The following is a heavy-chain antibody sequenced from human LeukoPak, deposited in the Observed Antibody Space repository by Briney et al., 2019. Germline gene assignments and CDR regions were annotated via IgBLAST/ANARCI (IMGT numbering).Heavy chain of an antibody. CDR1: GYTFTNYW. CDR3: VRRGYCSGTSCSVAAFDI. D-gene: IGHD2-2*01. CDR2: IYPGDSDT. Sequence: GESLKISCKGSGYTFTNYWIGWVRQMPGKGLEWMGIIYPGDSDTRYSPSLQGQVTISADKSITTAYLQWSSLKASDTAMYYCVRRGYCSGTSCSVAAFDIWGQGTMVTASS. V-gene: IGHV5-51*01. J-gene: IGHJ3*02.